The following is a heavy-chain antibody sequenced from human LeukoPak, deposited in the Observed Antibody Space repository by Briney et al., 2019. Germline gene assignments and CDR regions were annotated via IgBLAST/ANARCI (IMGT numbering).Heavy chain of an antibody. V-gene: IGHV3-48*03. CDR1: GFTFSSYE. CDR2: ISSSGSTI. D-gene: IGHD2-2*01. J-gene: IGHJ4*02. CDR3: AREGDIVVVPAAGPFDY. Sequence: GGSLRLSCAASGFTFSSYEMNWVRQAPGKGLEWVPYISSSGSTIYYADSVKGRFTISRDNAKNSLYLQMNSLRAEDTAVYYCAREGDIVVVPAAGPFDYWGQGTLVTVSS.